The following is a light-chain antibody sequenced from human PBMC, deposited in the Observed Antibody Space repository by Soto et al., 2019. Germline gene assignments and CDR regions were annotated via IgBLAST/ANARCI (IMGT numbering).Light chain of an antibody. Sequence: QSVLTQPASVSGSPGQSITISCTGTSSDDGSYNLVSWYQQYPGKAPKLMIYVDDERPSGVSNRFSGSKPGNTASLTISGLQAEDEADYYCYSYAGRSTSVFGGGTKLTVL. CDR3: YSYAGRSTSV. V-gene: IGLV2-23*01. CDR1: SSDDGSYNL. CDR2: VDD. J-gene: IGLJ2*01.